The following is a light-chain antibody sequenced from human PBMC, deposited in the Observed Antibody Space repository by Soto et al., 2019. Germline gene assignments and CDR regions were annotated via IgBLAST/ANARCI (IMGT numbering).Light chain of an antibody. CDR1: QSVSSN. V-gene: IGKV3-15*01. CDR2: GTS. CDR3: QQYNDWPRT. J-gene: IGKJ1*01. Sequence: EIVMTQSPATLSVSPGERATLSCRASQSVSSNLAWYQQKPGQPPRLLTYGTSSRATGVPARFSGSGSGTEFTLTISSLQSEDFAVYYCQQYNDWPRTFGQGTKVDIK.